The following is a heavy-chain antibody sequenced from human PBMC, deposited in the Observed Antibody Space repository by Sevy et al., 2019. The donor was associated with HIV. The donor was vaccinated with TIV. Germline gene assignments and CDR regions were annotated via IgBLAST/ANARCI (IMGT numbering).Heavy chain of an antibody. CDR3: ARDETVTRTYYYYYMDV. J-gene: IGHJ6*03. V-gene: IGHV3-74*01. CDR1: GFTFSSYW. D-gene: IGHD4-17*01. CDR2: INSDGSST. Sequence: GESLKISCAASGFTFSSYWMHWVRQAPGKGLVWVSRINSDGSSTSYADSVKGRFTISRDNAKNTLYLQMNSLRAEDTAVYYCARDETVTRTYYYYYMDVWGKGTTVTVSS.